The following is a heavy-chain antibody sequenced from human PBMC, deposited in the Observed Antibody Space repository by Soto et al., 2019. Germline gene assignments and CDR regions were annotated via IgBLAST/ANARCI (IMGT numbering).Heavy chain of an antibody. CDR2: IYYSGST. CDR3: ARDRLDAFDI. V-gene: IGHV4-31*03. Sequence: SETLSLTCTVSGGSISSGGYYWSWIRQHPGKGLEWIGYIYYSGSTYYNPSLKSRVTISVDTSKNQFSLKLSSVTAADTAVYYCARDRLDAFDIWGQGTMVTVSS. J-gene: IGHJ3*02. D-gene: IGHD6-19*01. CDR1: GGSISSGGYY.